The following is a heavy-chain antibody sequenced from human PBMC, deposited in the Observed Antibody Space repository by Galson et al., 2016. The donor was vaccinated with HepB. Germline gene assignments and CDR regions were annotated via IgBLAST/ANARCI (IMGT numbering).Heavy chain of an antibody. CDR1: GFTVSGKY. D-gene: IGHD3-9*01. J-gene: IGHJ3*02. V-gene: IGHV3-23*01. CDR3: AKDRLQYFDWLSPDTFDI. CDR2: ISGSGSST. Sequence: SLRLSCAASGFTVSGKYMSWARQAPGKGLEWVSGISGSGSSTYYPDSVKGRFTISRDNSKNLLYVHMNSLRAEDTAVYYCAKDRLQYFDWLSPDTFDIWGQGTLVTVSS.